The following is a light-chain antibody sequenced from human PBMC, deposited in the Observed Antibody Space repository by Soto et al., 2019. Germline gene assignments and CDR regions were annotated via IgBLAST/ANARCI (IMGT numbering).Light chain of an antibody. V-gene: IGKV1-39*01. Sequence: DIQMTQSPSSLSASVGDRVTITCRASENIAGYLNWYQQKPGKAPTLLVYAASSLESGAPPRFSGTVSGTDFTLTITSLQPDDLATYFCQQSYSTPWTFGQGTKVEL. CDR2: AAS. CDR3: QQSYSTPWT. J-gene: IGKJ1*01. CDR1: ENIAGY.